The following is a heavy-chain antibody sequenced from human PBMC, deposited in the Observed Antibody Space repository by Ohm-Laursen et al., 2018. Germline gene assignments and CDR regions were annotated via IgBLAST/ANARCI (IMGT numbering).Heavy chain of an antibody. CDR2: IKGDGTET. D-gene: IGHD4-11*01. CDR3: AKRDVSNYHCFDS. CDR1: GFTFRNSC. J-gene: IGHJ4*02. Sequence: SLRLSCSASGFTFRNSCMTWVRQSPGKGLEWVANIKGDGTETYYVDSVRGRFTISRDNPKNSLFLQLSNVRAEDTAVYYCAKRDVSNYHCFDSWGQGTLVTVSS. V-gene: IGHV3-7*03.